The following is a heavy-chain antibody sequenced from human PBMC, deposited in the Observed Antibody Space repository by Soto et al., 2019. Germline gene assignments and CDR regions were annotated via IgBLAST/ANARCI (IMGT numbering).Heavy chain of an antibody. Sequence: EVQLLESGGGLVQPGGSLRLSCAASGFTFSSYAMSWVRQAPGKGLEWVSAISASGGSTYYADSVKGRFTISRDNSKNTLYLQMNSLRAEDTAVYYCACYRGAYYYYGMDVWGQGTTVTVSS. CDR2: ISASGGST. CDR1: GFTFSSYA. J-gene: IGHJ6*02. D-gene: IGHD2-2*01. V-gene: IGHV3-23*01. CDR3: ACYRGAYYYYGMDV.